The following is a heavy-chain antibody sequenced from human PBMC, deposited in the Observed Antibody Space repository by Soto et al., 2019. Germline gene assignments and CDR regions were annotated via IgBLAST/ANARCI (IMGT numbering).Heavy chain of an antibody. CDR2: VYYIGST. CDR1: SDSISGLY. CDR3: ARHQYYYDSSGYTLDY. Sequence: PSETLSLTCTVSSDSISGLYWTWIRQPAGKGLEWIGRVYYIGSTYYNPSLKNRVTISVDTSNNQFSLMLKSVTAADTDVYYCARHQYYYDSSGYTLDYWGQGTLVTVSS. V-gene: IGHV4-59*05. D-gene: IGHD3-22*01. J-gene: IGHJ4*02.